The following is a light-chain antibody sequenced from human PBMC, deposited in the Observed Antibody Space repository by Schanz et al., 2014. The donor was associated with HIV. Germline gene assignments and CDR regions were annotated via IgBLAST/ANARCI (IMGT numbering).Light chain of an antibody. CDR1: SSDLGSHNR. CDR3: SSYSRSSTVI. CDR2: EVL. V-gene: IGLV2-18*02. Sequence: QSALTQPPSVSGSPGQSVTISCTGTSSDLGSHNRVSWYRQPPGTAPQLLIYEVLNRPSGVPDRFSGSKSGNTASLTISGLQAEDEADYYCSSYSRSSTVIFGGGTKLTVL. J-gene: IGLJ2*01.